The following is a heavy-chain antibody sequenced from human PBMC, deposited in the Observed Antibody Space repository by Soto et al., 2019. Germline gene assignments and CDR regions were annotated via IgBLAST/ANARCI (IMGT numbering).Heavy chain of an antibody. J-gene: IGHJ4*02. CDR1: GFNFSSYG. V-gene: IGHV3-30*03. D-gene: IGHD1-26*01. CDR3: RVGVAD. Sequence: QVQLVESGGGVVQPGRSLRLSCAASGFNFSSYGMHWVRQAPGTGLELVALMSYDGSKKYYTDSVKGRFTISRDTSKNTLYLQMNRLRAADTAVYYCRVGVADWGQGTLVTVSS. CDR2: MSYDGSKK.